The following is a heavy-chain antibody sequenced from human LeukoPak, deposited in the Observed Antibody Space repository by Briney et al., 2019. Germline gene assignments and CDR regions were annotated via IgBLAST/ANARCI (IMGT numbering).Heavy chain of an antibody. Sequence: SETLSLTCTVSGGSISSGSYYWSWIRQPAGKGLEWIGYIYYSGSTNYNPSLKSRVTISVDTSKNQFSLKLSSVTAADTAVYYCASLMGRAVAGKAPRDYWGQGTLVTVSS. CDR2: IYYSGST. V-gene: IGHV4-61*10. J-gene: IGHJ4*02. D-gene: IGHD6-19*01. CDR3: ASLMGRAVAGKAPRDY. CDR1: GGSISSGSYY.